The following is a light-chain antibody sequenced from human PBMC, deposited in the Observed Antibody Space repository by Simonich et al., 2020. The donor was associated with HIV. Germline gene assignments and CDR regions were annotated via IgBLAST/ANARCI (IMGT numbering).Light chain of an antibody. V-gene: IGLV2-14*03. CDR3: SSYTSSSTL. J-gene: IGLJ2*01. CDR1: SRDVGGYNY. CDR2: DVS. Sequence: QSALTQPASVSGSPGQSITISCTGTSRDVGGYNYVSWYQQHPGKAPKLMIYDVSNRPPGVSNRCAGSKSGNTASLTSSGLQAEDEADYYCSSYTSSSTLFGGGTKLTVL.